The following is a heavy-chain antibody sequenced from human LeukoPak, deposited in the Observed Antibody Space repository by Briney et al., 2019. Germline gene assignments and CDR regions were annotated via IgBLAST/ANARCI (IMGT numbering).Heavy chain of an antibody. CDR3: ARGRYSNSYDY. CDR2: INHSGST. Sequence: PSETLSLTCAVYGGSFSGYYWSWIRQPPGKGLEWIGEINHSGSTNYNPSLKSRVTISVDTSKNQFSLKLSSVTAADTAVYYCARGRYSNSYDYWGQGTLVTVSS. V-gene: IGHV4-34*01. J-gene: IGHJ4*02. D-gene: IGHD4-11*01. CDR1: GGSFSGYY.